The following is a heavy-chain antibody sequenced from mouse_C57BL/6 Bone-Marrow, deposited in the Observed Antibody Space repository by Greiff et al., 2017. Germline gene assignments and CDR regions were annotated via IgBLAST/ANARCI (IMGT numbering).Heavy chain of an antibody. V-gene: IGHV1-72*01. CDR2: IDPNSGGT. D-gene: IGHD2-5*01. CDR1: GYTFTSYW. CDR3: ATYYSNFYYYARDY. Sequence: VKLQQPGAELVKPGASVKLSCKASGYTFTSYWMHWVKQRPGRGLEWIGRIDPNSGGTKYNEKFKSKATLTVDKPSSTAYMQLSSLTSEDSAVYYCATYYSNFYYYARDYWGQGTSVTVSS. J-gene: IGHJ4*01.